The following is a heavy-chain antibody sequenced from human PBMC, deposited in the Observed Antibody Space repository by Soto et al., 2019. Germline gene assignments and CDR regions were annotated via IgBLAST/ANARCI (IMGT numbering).Heavy chain of an antibody. Sequence: SGPTLVNPTQTLTLTCTFSGFSLSTSGMRVSWIRQPPGKALEWLARIDWDDDKYYSTSLKTRLTISKDTSKNQVVLTMTNMDPVDTATYYCARAYYYGSGSHDAFDIWGQGTMVTVSS. CDR1: GFSLSTSGMR. CDR2: IDWDDDK. CDR3: ARAYYYGSGSHDAFDI. D-gene: IGHD3-10*01. J-gene: IGHJ3*02. V-gene: IGHV2-70*04.